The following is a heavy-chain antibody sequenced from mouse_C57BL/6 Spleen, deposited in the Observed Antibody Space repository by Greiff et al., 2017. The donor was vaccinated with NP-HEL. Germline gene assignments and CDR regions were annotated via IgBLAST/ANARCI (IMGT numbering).Heavy chain of an antibody. CDR1: GYTFTDYE. CDR2: IDPETGGT. Sequence: QVQLQQSGAELVRPGASVTLSCKASGYTFTDYEMHWVKQTPVHGLEWIGAIDPETGGTAYNQKFKGKAILTADKSSSTAYMELRSLTSEDSAVYYCTRKLGSLYYYAMDYWGQGTSVTVSS. V-gene: IGHV1-15*01. CDR3: TRKLGSLYYYAMDY. D-gene: IGHD4-1*01. J-gene: IGHJ4*01.